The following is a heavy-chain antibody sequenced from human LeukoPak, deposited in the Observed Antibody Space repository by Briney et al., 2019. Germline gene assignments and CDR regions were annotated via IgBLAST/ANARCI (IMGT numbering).Heavy chain of an antibody. J-gene: IGHJ3*02. V-gene: IGHV1-69*06. CDR1: GGTFSSYA. CDR3: ARRGNNYYGSGPAWGLVHDAFDI. CDR2: IIPIFGTA. Sequence: ASVKVSCKASGGTFSSYAISWVRQAPGQGLEWMGGIIPIFGTANYAQKFQGRVTITSDKSTSTAYMELSSLRSEDTAVYYCARRGNNYYGSGPAWGLVHDAFDIWGQGAMVTVSS. D-gene: IGHD3-10*01.